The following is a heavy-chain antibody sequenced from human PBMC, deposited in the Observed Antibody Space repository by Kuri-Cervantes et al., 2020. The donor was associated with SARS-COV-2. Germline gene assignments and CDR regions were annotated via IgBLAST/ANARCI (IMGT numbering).Heavy chain of an antibody. CDR1: GYTFNIYD. CDR2: MNPNSGIT. J-gene: IGHJ4*02. Sequence: ASVKVSCKASGYTFNIYDIHWVRQATGQGLEWMGWMNPNSGITGYAQKFQGRVTMTRDTSISTAYMELSRLRSDDTAVYYCARDPSQSVGATFDYWGQGTLVTVSS. CDR3: ARDPSQSVGATFDY. D-gene: IGHD1-26*01. V-gene: IGHV1-8*02.